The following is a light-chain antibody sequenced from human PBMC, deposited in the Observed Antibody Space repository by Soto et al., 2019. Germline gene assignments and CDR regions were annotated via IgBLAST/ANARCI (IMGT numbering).Light chain of an antibody. CDR2: DVS. CDR3: CSYAGSYTHVV. CDR1: SSDVGGYNY. V-gene: IGLV2-11*01. J-gene: IGLJ2*01. Sequence: QSALTQPHSVSGSPGQSVTISCTGSSSDVGGYNYVSWYQHHPGKAPKLMIYDVSKRPSWVPDRFSGTKSGNTASLTISGLQAEDEADYHCCSYAGSYTHVVFGGGTKVTVL.